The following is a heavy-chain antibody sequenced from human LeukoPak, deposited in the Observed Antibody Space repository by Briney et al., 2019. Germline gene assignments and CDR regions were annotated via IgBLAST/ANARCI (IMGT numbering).Heavy chain of an antibody. CDR2: IVGSGGST. Sequence: GGSLRLSCAASGFTFTTYAMNWVRQAPGKGLEWVSGIVGSGGSTYYADSVRGRFTISRDNSKNTLYLQMNSLRAEDTAVYYCAKDPGGSYWAGWFDPWGQGTLVTVSS. CDR1: GFTFTTYA. D-gene: IGHD1-26*01. CDR3: AKDPGGSYWAGWFDP. V-gene: IGHV3-23*01. J-gene: IGHJ5*02.